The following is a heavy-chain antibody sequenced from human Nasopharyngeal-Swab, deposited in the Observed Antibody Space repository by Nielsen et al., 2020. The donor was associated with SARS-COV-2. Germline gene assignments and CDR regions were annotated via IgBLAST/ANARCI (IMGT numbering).Heavy chain of an antibody. D-gene: IGHD2-2*01. V-gene: IGHV1-46*01. CDR2: IYLRDGST. CDR1: GDTFSRFY. J-gene: IGHJ5*02. CDR3: ARERGYCSNNGCFGLDP. Sequence: ASVKVSCKASGDTFSRFYMYWVRQAPGQGLEWMGRIYLRDGSTTYAQKFQGRVTMTRDTSTSTVYMELSSLRSEDTAVYFCARERGYCSNNGCFGLDPWGQGTLVTVSS.